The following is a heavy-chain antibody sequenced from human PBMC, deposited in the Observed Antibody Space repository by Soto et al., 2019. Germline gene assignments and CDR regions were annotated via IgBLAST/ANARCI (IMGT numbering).Heavy chain of an antibody. CDR3: TFLWFGELSPAWFDP. J-gene: IGHJ5*02. CDR2: IRSKAYGGTT. CDR1: GFTFGDYA. D-gene: IGHD3-10*01. Sequence: GESLKISCTASGFTFGDYAMSWVRQAPGKGLEWVGFIRSKAYGGTTEYAASVKGRFTISRDDSKSIAYLQMNSLKTEDTAVYYCTFLWFGELSPAWFDPWGQGTLVT. V-gene: IGHV3-49*04.